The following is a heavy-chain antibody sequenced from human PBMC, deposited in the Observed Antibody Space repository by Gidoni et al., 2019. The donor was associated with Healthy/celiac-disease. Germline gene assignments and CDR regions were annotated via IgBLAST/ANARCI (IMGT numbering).Heavy chain of an antibody. D-gene: IGHD2-21*01. CDR1: GGSFSGYY. Sequence: QVQLQQWGAGLLKPSETLSLTCAVYGGSFSGYYWSWIRQPPGQGLEWIGEINHSGSTNYNPSLKSRVTISVDTSKIQFSLKLSSVTAADTAVYYCARSYCGGDCYYRSYYGMDVWGQGTTVTVSS. CDR3: ARSYCGGDCYYRSYYGMDV. CDR2: INHSGST. V-gene: IGHV4-34*01. J-gene: IGHJ6*02.